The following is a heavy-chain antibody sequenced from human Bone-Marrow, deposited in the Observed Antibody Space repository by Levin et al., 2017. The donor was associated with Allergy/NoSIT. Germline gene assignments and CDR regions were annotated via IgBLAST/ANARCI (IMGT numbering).Heavy chain of an antibody. CDR3: ARQGSGWYYFDY. CDR2: IDPSDSYT. V-gene: IGHV5-10-1*01. J-gene: IGHJ4*02. Sequence: PGGSLRLSCKGSGSSFTSYWISWVRQMPGKGLEWMGRIDPSDSYTNYSPSFQGHVIISVDKSINTMYLQWSSLKASDTAMYYCARQGSGWYYFDYWGQGILVTVSS. D-gene: IGHD6-19*01. CDR1: GSSFTSYW.